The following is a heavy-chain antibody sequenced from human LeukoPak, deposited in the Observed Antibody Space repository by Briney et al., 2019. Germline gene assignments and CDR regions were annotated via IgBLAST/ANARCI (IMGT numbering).Heavy chain of an antibody. Sequence: PGGSLRLSCAASGFTVSSNYMSWVRQAPGKGLDGVSVIYSGGSTYYADSVKGRFTISRDNSKNTLYLQMNSLRAEDTAVYYCARARADYYYGMDVWGQGTTVTVSS. CDR3: ARARADYYYGMDV. J-gene: IGHJ6*02. V-gene: IGHV3-66*01. CDR2: IYSGGST. CDR1: GFTVSSNY. D-gene: IGHD6-25*01.